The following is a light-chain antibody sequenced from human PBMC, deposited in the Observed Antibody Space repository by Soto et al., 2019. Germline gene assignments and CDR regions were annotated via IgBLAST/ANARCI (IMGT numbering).Light chain of an antibody. V-gene: IGLV2-14*01. CDR3: SSYTSKSSLI. J-gene: IGLJ2*01. Sequence: ALTQPASVSGSPGQSSTISCAGTMRDVGAYNLVSWYQQHPGRAPQLIIYEVRNRPSGISFRFSGSKSGNTASLTISGLQAEDEADYYCSSYTSKSSLIFGGGTKVTVL. CDR1: MRDVGAYNL. CDR2: EVR.